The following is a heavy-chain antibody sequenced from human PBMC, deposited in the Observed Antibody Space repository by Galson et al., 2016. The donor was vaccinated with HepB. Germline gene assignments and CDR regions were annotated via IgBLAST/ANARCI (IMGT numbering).Heavy chain of an antibody. CDR2: ISESGFST. CDR3: ARYSGTWFHFDN. CDR1: GFTFNNHA. J-gene: IGHJ4*02. Sequence: SLRLSCAASGFTFNNHAMSWVRQAPGKGLEWVSGISESGFSTYYADSVKGRFTISRDNSTTTLNLQMNSLRVDDTATYYCARYSGTWFHFDNWGQGILVTVSS. D-gene: IGHD5-12*01. V-gene: IGHV3-23*01.